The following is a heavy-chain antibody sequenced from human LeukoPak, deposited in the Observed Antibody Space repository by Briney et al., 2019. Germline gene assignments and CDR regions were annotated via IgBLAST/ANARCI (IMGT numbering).Heavy chain of an antibody. CDR2: ISGSGGST. CDR1: GFTFSSYA. J-gene: IGHJ4*02. Sequence: GGSLRLSCAASGFTFSSYAMSWVRQAPGKGLXXXXXISGSGGSTYYADSVKGRFTISRDNSKNTLYLQMNSLRAEDTAVYYCAKRGDFWSGNPHYFDYWGQGTLVTVSS. CDR3: AKRGDFWSGNPHYFDY. D-gene: IGHD3-3*01. V-gene: IGHV3-23*01.